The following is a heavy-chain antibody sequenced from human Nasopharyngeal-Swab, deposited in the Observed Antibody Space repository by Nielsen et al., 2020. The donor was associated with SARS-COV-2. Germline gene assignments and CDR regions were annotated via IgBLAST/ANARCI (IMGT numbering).Heavy chain of an antibody. J-gene: IGHJ6*02. CDR2: ISYDGSNK. D-gene: IGHD4-17*01. Sequence: GESLKISCAASGFTFSSYAMHWVRQAPAKGLEWVAVISYDGSNKYYADSVKGRFTISRDNSKNTLYLQMNSLRAEDTAVYYCARELTVYYGMDVWGQGTTVTVSS. CDR1: GFTFSSYA. CDR3: ARELTVYYGMDV. V-gene: IGHV3-30*04.